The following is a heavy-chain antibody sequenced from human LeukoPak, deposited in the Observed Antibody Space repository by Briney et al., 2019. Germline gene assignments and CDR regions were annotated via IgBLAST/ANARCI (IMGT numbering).Heavy chain of an antibody. J-gene: IGHJ4*02. CDR1: GGSISSYY. CDR2: IYYSGST. V-gene: IGHV4-59*01. D-gene: IGHD5-18*01. Sequence: SKTLSLTCTVSGGSISSYYWSWIRQPPGKGLEWIGYIYYSGSTNYNPSLKSRVTISVDTSKNQFSLKLSSVTAADTAVYYCARGLTAMVDYWGQGTLVTVSS. CDR3: ARGLTAMVDY.